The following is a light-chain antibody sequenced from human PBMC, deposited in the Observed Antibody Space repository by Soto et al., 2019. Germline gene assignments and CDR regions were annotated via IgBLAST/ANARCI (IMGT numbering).Light chain of an antibody. J-gene: IGKJ2*01. CDR3: RQYGSSPSYT. Sequence: EIVLTQSPGTLSLSPGERATLSCRASQSVSSSSYLAWYQQKPGQAPRLLIYGASSRATGIPDRFSGSGSVTDFTLAISRSEPEDCAVYYCRQYGSSPSYTFGQGTKLEIK. CDR2: GAS. V-gene: IGKV3-20*01. CDR1: QSVSSSSY.